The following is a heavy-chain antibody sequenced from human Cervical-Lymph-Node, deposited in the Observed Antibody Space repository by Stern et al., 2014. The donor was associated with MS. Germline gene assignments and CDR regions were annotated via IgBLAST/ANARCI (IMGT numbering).Heavy chain of an antibody. CDR2: IYPADSDA. V-gene: IGHV5-51*01. Sequence: EVPLVESGAEVKKPGESLKISCKVSGYNFANYFIAWGRQMPGKGLEWMGVIYPADSDARYSPSFQVQVTISADKSISTAYLQWSSLKASDTAMYYCARQALIAVASNLDSWGQGTLVTVSS. D-gene: IGHD2-15*01. J-gene: IGHJ4*02. CDR3: ARQALIAVASNLDS. CDR1: GYNFANYF.